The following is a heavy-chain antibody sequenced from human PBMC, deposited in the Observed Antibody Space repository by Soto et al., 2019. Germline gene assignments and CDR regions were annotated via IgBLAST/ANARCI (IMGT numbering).Heavy chain of an antibody. V-gene: IGHV3-72*01. D-gene: IGHD6-19*01. CDR3: ARLGGWSGGSDDMDV. J-gene: IGHJ6*02. CDR2: IRRKANSYTT. Sequence: EVQLVESGGGLVQPGGSLRLSCAASGLIFSDYHMDWVRQAPGTGLEWVGRIRRKANSYTTEYAASVKGRFTISRDDSKSSLYLQMNSLKSEDTAVYYCARLGGWSGGSDDMDVWGQGTTVTVSS. CDR1: GLIFSDYH.